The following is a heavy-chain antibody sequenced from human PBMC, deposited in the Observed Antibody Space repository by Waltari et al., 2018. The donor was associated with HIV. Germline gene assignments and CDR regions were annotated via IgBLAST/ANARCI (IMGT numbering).Heavy chain of an antibody. Sequence: QVQLQESGPGLVKPSQTLSLPCTISGGSLSRCSSYWNWLRQPAGKGLEWIGRIFASGNMNYNPSLKSRVTISQDTSKNQFFLKLTSVTAADTAVYYCARFAIFASEAAFDIWGQGTMVTVSS. CDR3: ARFAIFASEAAFDI. V-gene: IGHV4-61*02. CDR2: IFASGNM. J-gene: IGHJ3*02. D-gene: IGHD3-3*01. CDR1: GGSLSRCSSY.